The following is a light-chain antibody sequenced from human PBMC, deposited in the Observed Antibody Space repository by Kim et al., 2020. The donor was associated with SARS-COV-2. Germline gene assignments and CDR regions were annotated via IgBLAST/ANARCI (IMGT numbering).Light chain of an antibody. CDR1: HNVGIN. Sequence: PVECATLSYRAIHNVGINLAWYQQTPGQPPRLLIYDAAMSAAGIPDRFSGSGSGTDFTLTIGSLAPEDFAIYYCQQRGSWPPALTFGVGTKLEI. CDR2: DAA. CDR3: QQRGSWPPALT. J-gene: IGKJ4*01. V-gene: IGKV3-11*01.